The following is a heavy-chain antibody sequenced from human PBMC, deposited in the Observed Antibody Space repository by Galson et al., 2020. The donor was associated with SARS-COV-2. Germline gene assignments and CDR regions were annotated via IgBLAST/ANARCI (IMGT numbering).Heavy chain of an antibody. V-gene: IGHV3-48*03. J-gene: IGHJ4*02. CDR3: ARNPLDF. CDR1: GFLNNFD. Sequence: GESLKISCAASGFLNNFDMNWVRQAPGRGLEWVSYISSSGSKIYYADSVKGRFTISRDNAKNSLFLQMNSLRAEDTAVYYCARNPLDFWGQGTLVTVSS. CDR2: ISSSGSKI.